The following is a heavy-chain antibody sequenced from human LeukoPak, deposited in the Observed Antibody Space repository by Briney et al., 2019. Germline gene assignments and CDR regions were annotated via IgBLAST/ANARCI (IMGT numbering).Heavy chain of an antibody. J-gene: IGHJ3*02. D-gene: IGHD5-24*01. CDR3: ASYRDGYNLAFDI. CDR1: GGTFSSYA. V-gene: IGHV1-69*04. Sequence: GASVKVSCKASGGTFSSYAISWVRQAPGQGLEWMGRIIPILGIANYAQKFQGRVTITADKSTSTAYMELSSLRSEDTAVYYCASYRDGYNLAFDIWGQGTMVTVSS. CDR2: IIPILGIA.